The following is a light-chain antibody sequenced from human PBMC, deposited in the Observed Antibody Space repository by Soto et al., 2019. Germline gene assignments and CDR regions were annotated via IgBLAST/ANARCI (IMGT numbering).Light chain of an antibody. Sequence: DIQMTQSPSTLSASVGDRVTITCRASQSISTWLAWYQRKPGQAPKLLIFEASRLGSGVPSRFSGSGSGTEFTLTISSLQPDDFATYYCQQFNSYSTFGQGTKVEMK. CDR3: QQFNSYST. CDR2: EAS. J-gene: IGKJ1*01. V-gene: IGKV1-5*01. CDR1: QSISTW.